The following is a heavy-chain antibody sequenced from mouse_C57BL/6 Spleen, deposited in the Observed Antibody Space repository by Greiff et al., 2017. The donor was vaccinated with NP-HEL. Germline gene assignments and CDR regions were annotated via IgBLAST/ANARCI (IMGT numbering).Heavy chain of an antibody. V-gene: IGHV1-59*01. J-gene: IGHJ4*01. CDR3: ARQRRVYAMDY. CDR2: IDPSDSYT. CDR1: GYTFTSYW. Sequence: VQLQQPGAELVRPGTSVKLSCKASGYTFTSYWMHWVKQRPGQGLEWIGVIDPSDSYTNYNQKFKGKATLTVDTSSSTAYMQLSSLTSEDSAVYYCARQRRVYAMDYWGQGTSVTVSS.